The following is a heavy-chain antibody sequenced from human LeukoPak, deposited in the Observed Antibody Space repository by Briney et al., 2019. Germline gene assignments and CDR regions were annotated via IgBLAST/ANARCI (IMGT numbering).Heavy chain of an antibody. J-gene: IGHJ6*02. CDR1: GYTFTSYD. CDR3: ERERCGSTSCYSQYYYGMDV. Sequence: ASVKVSCKASGYTFTSYDINWVRQATGQGLEWMGWMNPNSGNTGYAQKFQGRVTMTRNTSISTAYMELSSLRSEDTAVYYCERERCGSTSCYSQYYYGMDVWGQGTTVTVSS. CDR2: MNPNSGNT. D-gene: IGHD2-2*02. V-gene: IGHV1-8*01.